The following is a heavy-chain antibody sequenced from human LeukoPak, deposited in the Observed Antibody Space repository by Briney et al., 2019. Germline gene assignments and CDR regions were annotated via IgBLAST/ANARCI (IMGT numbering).Heavy chain of an antibody. CDR2: ISGDGVST. CDR3: ARESGKFDY. V-gene: IGHV3-43*02. CDR1: GLPIGDFA. Sequence: GGSLRLSCVASGLPIGDFAMRWVRQAPGQGLEWVSLISGDGVSTFFADSVKGRFSISRDNSKNSLFLEMSSLRTEDTAMYYCARESGKFDYWGQGTLVAVSS. J-gene: IGHJ4*02.